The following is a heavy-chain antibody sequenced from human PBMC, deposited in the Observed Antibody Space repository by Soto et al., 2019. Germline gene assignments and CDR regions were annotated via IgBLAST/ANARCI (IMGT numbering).Heavy chain of an antibody. D-gene: IGHD3-16*01. CDR1: GFTFSQSA. Sequence: HPGGSLRLSCSASGFTFSQSAMHWVRQAPGKGLEYVAAIGSNGASTFYPGSVKGRFIISRDNSKNTLFLQMNTLRPDDTAVYYLVRGGGAYAGSSLWFDSWGQGTLVTVSS. CDR2: IGSNGAST. J-gene: IGHJ5*01. V-gene: IGHV3-64D*06. CDR3: VRGGGAYAGSSLWFDS.